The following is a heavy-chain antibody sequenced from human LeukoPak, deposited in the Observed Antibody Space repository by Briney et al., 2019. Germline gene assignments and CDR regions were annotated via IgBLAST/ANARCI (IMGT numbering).Heavy chain of an antibody. V-gene: IGHV1-69*05. CDR1: GGTFSSYA. CDR2: IIPIFGTA. D-gene: IGHD3-22*01. Sequence: GASVKVSFKASGGTFSSYAISWVRQAPGQGLEWMGRIIPIFGTANYAQKFQGRVTITTDESTSTAYMELSSLRSEDTAVYYCAISYYYDSSGYLVDYWGQGTLVSVSS. CDR3: AISYYYDSSGYLVDY. J-gene: IGHJ4*02.